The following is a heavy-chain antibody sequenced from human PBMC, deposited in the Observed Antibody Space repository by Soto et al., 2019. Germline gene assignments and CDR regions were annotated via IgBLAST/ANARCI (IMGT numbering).Heavy chain of an antibody. J-gene: IGHJ4*02. D-gene: IGHD5-18*01. Sequence: SETLSLTCTVSGGSISSGDYYWSWIRQPPGKGLEWIGYIYYSGSTYYNPSLKSRVTVSIETSKNQFSLKLSSVTAADTAVYYCARAQRYSYGYRAYFDYWGQGTLVTV. V-gene: IGHV4-30-4*01. CDR2: IYYSGST. CDR3: ARAQRYSYGYRAYFDY. CDR1: GGSISSGDYY.